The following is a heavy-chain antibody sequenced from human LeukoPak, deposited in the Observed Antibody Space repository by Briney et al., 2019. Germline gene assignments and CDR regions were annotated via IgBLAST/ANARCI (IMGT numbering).Heavy chain of an antibody. CDR2: ISYDGSNK. D-gene: IGHD4-17*01. CDR3: AKGATETTAGLDY. CDR1: GFTFSSYG. Sequence: PGRSLRLSCAASGFTFSSYGMHWVRQAPGKGLEWVAVISYDGSNKYYADSVKGRFTISRDNSKNTLYLQMNSLRAEDTAVYYCAKGATETTAGLDYWGQAPPVTVSS. J-gene: IGHJ4*02. V-gene: IGHV3-30*18.